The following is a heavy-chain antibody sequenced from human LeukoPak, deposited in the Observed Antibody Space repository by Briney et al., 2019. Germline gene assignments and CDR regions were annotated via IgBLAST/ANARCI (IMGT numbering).Heavy chain of an antibody. J-gene: IGHJ6*03. V-gene: IGHV3-30*04. CDR2: ISDGGRST. CDR1: RFTFNTYA. Sequence: GGSLRLSCEASRFTFNTYAMHWVRQAPGKGLEWVAHISDGGRSTYYAESVKGRFTISRDNSKNTLYLQMNSLRTEDTAVYYCAREGAGRGRDYHYYYMDVWGKGTTVSVS. CDR3: AREGAGRGRDYHYYYMDV. D-gene: IGHD1-26*01.